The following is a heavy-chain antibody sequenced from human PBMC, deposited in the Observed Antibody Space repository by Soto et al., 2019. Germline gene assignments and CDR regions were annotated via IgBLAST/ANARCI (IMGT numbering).Heavy chain of an antibody. CDR2: ISSSSSYI. Sequence: EVQLVESGGGLVKPGGSLRLSCAASGFTFSSYSMNWVRQAPGKGLEWVSSISSSSSYIYYADSVKGRFTISRDNAKNSLYLQMNSLRAEDTAVYYCARDLELERRSLWCMDVWGQGTTVTVSS. J-gene: IGHJ6*02. CDR3: ARDLELERRSLWCMDV. CDR1: GFTFSSYS. V-gene: IGHV3-21*01. D-gene: IGHD1-1*01.